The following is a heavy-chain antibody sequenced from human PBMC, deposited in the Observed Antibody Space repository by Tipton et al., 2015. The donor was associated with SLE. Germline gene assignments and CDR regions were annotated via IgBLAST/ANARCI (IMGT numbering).Heavy chain of an antibody. Sequence: TLSLTCTVSGGSISSGNYYWGWIRQPPGKGLEWIGSIYYSGSTYYNPSLKSRVTISVDTSKNQFSLRLSSVTAADTAVYYCTRGGFREPDYFYYGMDVWGQGTTVTVSS. CDR2: IYYSGST. CDR1: GGSISSGNYY. J-gene: IGHJ6*02. D-gene: IGHD3-10*01. CDR3: TRGGFREPDYFYYGMDV. V-gene: IGHV4-39*07.